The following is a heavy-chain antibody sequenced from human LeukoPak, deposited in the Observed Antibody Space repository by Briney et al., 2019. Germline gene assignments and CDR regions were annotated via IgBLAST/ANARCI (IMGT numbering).Heavy chain of an antibody. V-gene: IGHV3-23*01. J-gene: IGHJ4*02. CDR1: GFTFSSYA. CDR2: ISGSGGST. D-gene: IGHD3-3*02. Sequence: GGSLRLSCAASGFTFSSYAMSWVRQAPGKGLEWVSAISGSGGSTYYAGCVKGRFTISRDNSKNTLYLQMNSLRAEDTAVYYCAKDHRGIVDYYGQGTLVTVSS. CDR3: AKDHRGIVDY.